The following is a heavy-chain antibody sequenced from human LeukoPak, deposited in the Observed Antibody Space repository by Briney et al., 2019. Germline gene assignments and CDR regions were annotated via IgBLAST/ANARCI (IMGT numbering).Heavy chain of an antibody. CDR1: EYXFTGYY. D-gene: IGHD6-13*01. CDR2: INPNSGAT. V-gene: IGHV1-2*02. CDR3: AREIAAGGWRGFDY. J-gene: IGHJ4*02. Sequence: GASVKVSYKASEYXFTGYYIHWVRQAPGQGLEWMGWINPNSGATNYARKFQGRVTMTRDTSISTAYMELSSLRSDDTAVYYCAREIAAGGWRGFDYWGQRTLVTVSS.